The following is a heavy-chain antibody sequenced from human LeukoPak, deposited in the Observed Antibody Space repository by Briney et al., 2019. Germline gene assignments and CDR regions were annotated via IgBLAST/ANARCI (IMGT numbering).Heavy chain of an antibody. J-gene: IGHJ4*02. CDR3: ARSPRGITGTTGFDY. D-gene: IGHD1-20*01. CDR2: IYYSGST. Sequence: SETLSLTCTVSGGSISSSSYYWGWIRQPPGKGLEWIGSIYYSGSTYYNPSLKSRVTISLDTSKNQFSLKLSSVTAADTAVYYCARSPRGITGTTGFDYWGQGTLVTVSS. V-gene: IGHV4-39*07. CDR1: GGSISSSSYY.